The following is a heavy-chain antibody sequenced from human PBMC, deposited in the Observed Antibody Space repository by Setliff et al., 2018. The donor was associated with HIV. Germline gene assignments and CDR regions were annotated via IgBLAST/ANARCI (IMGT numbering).Heavy chain of an antibody. V-gene: IGHV1-46*02. D-gene: IGHD3-22*01. CDR3: ARHYYDNTPPYFDY. Sequence: ASVKVSCKASGYTFNNYYMHWVRQAPGQGLEWMGIINPSDNRTYYAQKFQGRVTMTRDTSTSSVYMELRSLRSEDTAVYYCARHYYDNTPPYFDYWGQGTLVTVSS. J-gene: IGHJ4*02. CDR2: INPSDNRT. CDR1: GYTFNNYY.